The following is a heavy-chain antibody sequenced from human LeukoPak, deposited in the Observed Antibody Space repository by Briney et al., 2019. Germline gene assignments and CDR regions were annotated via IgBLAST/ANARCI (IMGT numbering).Heavy chain of an antibody. D-gene: IGHD3-10*01. J-gene: IGHJ4*02. CDR3: ARGSIGFGEFSYSFDY. V-gene: IGHV4-34*01. Sequence: SETLSLTCAVYGGSFSGYYWSWIRQPPGKGLEWIGEINHSGSTNYNPSLKSRVTISVDTSKNQFSLKLSSVTAADTAVYYCARGSIGFGEFSYSFDYWGQGTLVTVSS. CDR1: GGSFSGYY. CDR2: INHSGST.